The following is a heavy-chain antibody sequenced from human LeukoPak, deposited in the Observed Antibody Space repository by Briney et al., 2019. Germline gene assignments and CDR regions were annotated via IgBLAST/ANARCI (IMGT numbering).Heavy chain of an antibody. CDR2: INSETAVT. Sequence: ASVKVSCKASGYTFTCYYMHWVRQAPGQGLEWMGWINSETAVTNYAQNFQGRVSLTRDTSISTTYLELSSLRSDDTAVYYCARGFDYYDSSGYNSDAFDIWGQGTMVTVSS. CDR3: ARGFDYYDSSGYNSDAFDI. CDR1: GYTFTCYY. V-gene: IGHV1-2*02. J-gene: IGHJ3*02. D-gene: IGHD3-22*01.